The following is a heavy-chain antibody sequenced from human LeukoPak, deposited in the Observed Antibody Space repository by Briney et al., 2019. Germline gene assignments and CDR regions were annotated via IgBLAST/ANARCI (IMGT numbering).Heavy chain of an antibody. CDR3: ARALRRGGIAVAY. CDR2: INPSSGGT. D-gene: IGHD6-19*01. Sequence: ASVKVSCKASGYTFTGYYMHWVRQAPGQGLEWMGWINPSSGGTNYAQKFQGWVTMTRDTSISTAYMELSRLRSDDTAVYYCARALRRGGIAVAYWGQGTLVTVSS. J-gene: IGHJ4*02. V-gene: IGHV1-2*04. CDR1: GYTFTGYY.